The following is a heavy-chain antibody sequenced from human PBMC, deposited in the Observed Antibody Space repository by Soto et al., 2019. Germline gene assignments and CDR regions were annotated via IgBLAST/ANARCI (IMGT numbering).Heavy chain of an antibody. CDR2: IYYSGST. Sequence: SETLSLTCTVSGGSISSYYWSWIRQPPGKGLEWIGYIYYSGSTNYNPSLKSRVTISVDTSKNQFSLKLSSVTAADTAVYYCARNTQVPVPETMVRGVIGDYGMDVWGQGTTVTVSS. CDR1: GGSISSYY. V-gene: IGHV4-59*01. CDR3: ARNTQVPVPETMVRGVIGDYGMDV. D-gene: IGHD3-10*01. J-gene: IGHJ6*02.